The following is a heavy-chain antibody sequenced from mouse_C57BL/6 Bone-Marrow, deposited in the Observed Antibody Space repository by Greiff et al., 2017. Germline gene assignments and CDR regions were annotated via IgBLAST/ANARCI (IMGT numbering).Heavy chain of an antibody. D-gene: IGHD2-4*01. Sequence: EVKVVESGGGLVQPGGSLKLSCAASGFTFSDYYMYWVRQTPEKRLEWVAYISNGGGSTYYPDTVKGRFTISRDNAKNTLYLQMSRLKSEDTAMYYCARHEDDYWYYAMDYWGQGTSVTVSS. CDR3: ARHEDDYWYYAMDY. CDR2: ISNGGGST. V-gene: IGHV5-12*01. J-gene: IGHJ4*01. CDR1: GFTFSDYY.